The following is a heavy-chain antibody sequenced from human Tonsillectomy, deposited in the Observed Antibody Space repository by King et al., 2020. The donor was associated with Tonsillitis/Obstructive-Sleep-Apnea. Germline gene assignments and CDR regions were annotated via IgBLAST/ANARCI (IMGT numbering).Heavy chain of an antibody. CDR3: ARCSSDYDYNYFDY. V-gene: IGHV1-18*01. D-gene: IGHD5-12*01. CDR2: ISAYSVIT. CDR1: GYTFTSFC. Sequence: QLVQSGAEVKKPGASVKVSCKASGYTFTSFCIAWVRQAPGQGLEWMGGISAYSVITNYEQKLQGRVSMTTDTSTTTAYMELWSRRSDDTAVYFSARCSSDYDYNYFDYWGQGSLVTVSS. J-gene: IGHJ4*02.